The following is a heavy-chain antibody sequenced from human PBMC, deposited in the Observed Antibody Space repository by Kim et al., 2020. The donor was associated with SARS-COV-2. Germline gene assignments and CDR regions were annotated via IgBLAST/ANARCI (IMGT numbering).Heavy chain of an antibody. Sequence: ASVKVSCKASGFTFARNWMHWVRQAPGQGLEWMGIINPSGDGKSYAQKFQGRITITRDTSTSTVYMELSSLTFEDTAVYYCATDNSAADSSWWFDPLGQG. CDR2: INPSGDGK. D-gene: IGHD6-13*01. CDR1: GFTFARNW. V-gene: IGHV1-46*01. J-gene: IGHJ5*02. CDR3: ATDNSAADSSWWFDP.